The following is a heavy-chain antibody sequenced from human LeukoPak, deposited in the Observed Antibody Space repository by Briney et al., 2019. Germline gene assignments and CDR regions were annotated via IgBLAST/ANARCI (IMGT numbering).Heavy chain of an antibody. V-gene: IGHV4-39*01. CDR3: ASSPVPQLVPGAHFDY. J-gene: IGHJ4*02. D-gene: IGHD6-13*01. Sequence: SETLSLTCTVSGGSISSSSYYWGWIRQPPGKGLEWIGSIYYSGSTYYNPSLKSRVTISVDTSKNQFSLKLSSVTAADTAVYYCASSPVPQLVPGAHFDYWGQGTLVTVSS. CDR1: GGSISSSSYY. CDR2: IYYSGST.